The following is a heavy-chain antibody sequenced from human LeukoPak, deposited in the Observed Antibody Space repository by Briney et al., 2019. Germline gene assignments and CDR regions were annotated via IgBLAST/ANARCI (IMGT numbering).Heavy chain of an antibody. CDR2: IYYSGST. CDR3: ARDHCSSTSCYP. V-gene: IGHV4-59*01. D-gene: IGHD2-2*01. CDR1: GGSIISYY. Sequence: SETLSLTCTVSGGSIISYYWSWIRQPPGRGLEWIGYIYYSGSTNYNPSLKSRVTISVDTSKNQFSLKLSSVTAADTAVYYCARDHCSSTSCYPWGQGTMVTVSS. J-gene: IGHJ3*01.